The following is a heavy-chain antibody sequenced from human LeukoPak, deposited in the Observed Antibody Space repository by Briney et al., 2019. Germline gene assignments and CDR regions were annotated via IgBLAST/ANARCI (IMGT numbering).Heavy chain of an antibody. D-gene: IGHD3-22*01. CDR1: GYTFTSYG. CDR3: AGVNGYYDSSGYLDY. V-gene: IGHV1-18*01. CDR2: ISAYNGNT. Sequence: GASVKVSCKASGYTFTSYGISWVRQAPGQGLEWMGRISAYNGNTNYAQKLQGRVTMTTDTSTSTAYMELRSLRSDDTAVYYCAGVNGYYDSSGYLDYWGQGTLVTVSS. J-gene: IGHJ4*02.